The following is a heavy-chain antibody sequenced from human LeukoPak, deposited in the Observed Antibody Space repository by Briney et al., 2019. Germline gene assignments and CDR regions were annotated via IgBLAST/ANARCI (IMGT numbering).Heavy chain of an antibody. CDR1: GFTFDDYG. CDR2: ISSSSSYI. Sequence: GGSLRLSCAASGFTFDDYGMSWVRQAPGKGLEWVSSISSSSSYIYYADSVKGRFTISRDNAKNSLYLQMNSLRAEDTAVYYCARGPNYYDSSGYYYCNYWGQGTLVTVSS. V-gene: IGHV3-21*01. J-gene: IGHJ4*02. CDR3: ARGPNYYDSSGYYYCNY. D-gene: IGHD3-22*01.